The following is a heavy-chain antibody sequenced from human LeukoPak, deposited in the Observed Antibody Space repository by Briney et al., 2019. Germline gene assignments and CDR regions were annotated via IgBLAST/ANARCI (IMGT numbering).Heavy chain of an antibody. D-gene: IGHD6-6*01. CDR1: GYTLTELS. Sequence: GASVKVSCKVSGYTLTELSMHWVRQAPGKGLEWMGRFDPEDGETIYAQKFQGRVTMTADTSTDTAYMELSSLRSEDTAVYYCARAPYSSSSIYYYYYMDVWGKGTTVTVSS. J-gene: IGHJ6*03. CDR3: ARAPYSSSSIYYYYYMDV. V-gene: IGHV1-24*01. CDR2: FDPEDGET.